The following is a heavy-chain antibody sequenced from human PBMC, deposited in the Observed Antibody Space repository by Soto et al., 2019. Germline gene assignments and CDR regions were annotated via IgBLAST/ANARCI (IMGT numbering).Heavy chain of an antibody. D-gene: IGHD6-13*01. CDR2: VIPIFGTA. CDR1: GGTFSSYA. V-gene: IGHV1-69*13. CDR3: AREGRIAAAGTVDYYYYGMDG. J-gene: IGHJ6*02. Sequence: SVKVSCKASGGTFSSYAISWVRQAPGQGLEWMGGVIPIFGTANYAQKFQGRVTITADESTSTAYMELSSLRSEDTAVYYCAREGRIAAAGTVDYYYYGMDGWGQGTTLT.